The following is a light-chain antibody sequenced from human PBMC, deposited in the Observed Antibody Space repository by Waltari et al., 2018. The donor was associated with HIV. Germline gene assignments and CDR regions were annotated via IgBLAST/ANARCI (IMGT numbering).Light chain of an antibody. J-gene: IGLJ2*01. CDR2: GKN. Sequence: SSELTQDPAVSVASGQTVRITCQGDSLRNSYANWYQQKPGQAPILVLYGKNNRPSGIPVRCSGASSGNTASLTITGAQAEDAADYYCNSRDSSNYHLIFGGGTQLNIL. CDR1: SLRNSY. CDR3: NSRDSSNYHLI. V-gene: IGLV3-19*01.